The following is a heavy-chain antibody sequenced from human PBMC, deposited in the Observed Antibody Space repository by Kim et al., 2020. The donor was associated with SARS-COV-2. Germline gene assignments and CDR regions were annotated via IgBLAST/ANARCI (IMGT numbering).Heavy chain of an antibody. Sequence: GGSLRLSCVASGFTFSNYWMVWVRQAPGKGLEWVAHIKEDGSEKYYVDSVKGRFTISRDNVENSLNLQMNNLRAEDTAVYYCAGDCRSLACSGCGQGTLV. CDR1: GFTFSNYW. D-gene: IGHD2-2*01. CDR3: AGDCRSLACSG. V-gene: IGHV3-7*01. J-gene: IGHJ4*02. CDR2: IKEDGSEK.